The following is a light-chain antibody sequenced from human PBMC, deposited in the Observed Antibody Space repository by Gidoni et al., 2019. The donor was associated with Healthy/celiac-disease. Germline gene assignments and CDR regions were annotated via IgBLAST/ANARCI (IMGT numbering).Light chain of an antibody. CDR2: LNSDGSH. CDR1: SGHSSYA. CDR3: QTWGTGIRV. Sequence: QLVLTQSPSASASLGASVKLTCSLSSGHSSYAIAWHQLQPEKGPRYLMKLNSDGSHNKGDGIPDRFSGSSSGAERYLSISSLQSEDEADYYCQTWGTGIRVFGGGTKLTVL. J-gene: IGLJ3*02. V-gene: IGLV4-69*01.